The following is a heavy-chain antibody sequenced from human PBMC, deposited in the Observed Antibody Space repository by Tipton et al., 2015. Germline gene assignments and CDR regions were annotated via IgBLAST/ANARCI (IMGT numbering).Heavy chain of an antibody. V-gene: IGHV4-38-2*02. J-gene: IGHJ6*02. CDR1: AHSISSDYY. CDR3: ARDFTPYDYYALDV. Sequence: GSLRLSCAVSAHSISSDYYWGWIRQPPGKGLEWIGEINHSGSTNYNPSLKSRLTISVDTSKNQFSLKLSSVTAADTAVYYCARDFTPYDYYALDVWGQGTTVTVSS. CDR2: INHSGST.